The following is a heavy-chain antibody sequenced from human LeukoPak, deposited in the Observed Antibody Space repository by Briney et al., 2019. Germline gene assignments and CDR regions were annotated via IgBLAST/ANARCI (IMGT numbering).Heavy chain of an antibody. Sequence: GESLKISCVGSGYSFFNYWIGWVRQMPGKGLEWVGIIYPGDSDTRYSPSFQGQLTISVDKSISTAYLQWSSLKASDTGIYYCARRGVIAGRGYYFDLWDRGTLVTVSS. V-gene: IGHV5-51*01. CDR3: ARRGVIAGRGYYFDL. CDR2: IYPGDSDT. J-gene: IGHJ2*01. CDR1: GYSFFNYW. D-gene: IGHD1-20*01.